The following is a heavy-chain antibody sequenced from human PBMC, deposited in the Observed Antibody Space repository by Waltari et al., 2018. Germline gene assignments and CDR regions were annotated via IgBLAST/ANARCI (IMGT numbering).Heavy chain of an antibody. V-gene: IGHV4-61*02. Sequence: QVQLQESGPGLVKPSQTLSLTCTVTGGSISSGRYYWSWIRQPAGKGLEWIGRIYTSGSTNYNPSLKSRVTISVDTSKNQFSLKLSSVTAADTAVYYCARDSFWSGFTFDYWGQGTLVTVSS. CDR2: IYTSGST. CDR3: ARDSFWSGFTFDY. CDR1: GGSISSGRYY. D-gene: IGHD3-3*01. J-gene: IGHJ4*02.